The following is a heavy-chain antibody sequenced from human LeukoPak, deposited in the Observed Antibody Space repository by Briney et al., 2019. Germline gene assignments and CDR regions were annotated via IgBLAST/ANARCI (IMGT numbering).Heavy chain of an antibody. D-gene: IGHD3-16*02. V-gene: IGHV4-59*01. CDR1: GGSISSYY. CDR2: IYYSGST. Sequence: PSETLSLTCTVSGGSISSYYWSWIRQPPGKGLEWIGYIYYSGSTKYKPSLKSRVTISVDTSKNQFSLKLSSVTAADTAVYYCAREGGSYRPLDYSGQGTLVTVLS. CDR3: AREGGSYRPLDY. J-gene: IGHJ4*02.